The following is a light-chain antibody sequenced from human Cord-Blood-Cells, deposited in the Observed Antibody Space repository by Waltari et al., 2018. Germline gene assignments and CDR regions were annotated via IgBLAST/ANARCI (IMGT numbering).Light chain of an antibody. J-gene: IGKJ2*01. CDR3: MQALQTPYT. V-gene: IGKV2-28*01. CDR2: LGS. CDR1: QSLLHSNGYNY. Sequence: DIVMTQSPLSLPVTPGEPASISCGSSQSLLHSNGYNYLDWCLQKPGQSPQLLIYLGSNRASGVPDRFRGSGSGTDFTLKISRVEAEDVGVYYCMQALQTPYTFGQGTKLEIK.